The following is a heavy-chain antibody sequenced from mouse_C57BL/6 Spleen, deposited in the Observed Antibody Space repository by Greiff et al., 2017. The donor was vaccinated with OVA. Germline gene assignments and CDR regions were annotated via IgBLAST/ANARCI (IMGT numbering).Heavy chain of an antibody. CDR3: ARGRVPHWYFDV. CDR1: GYTFTSYG. J-gene: IGHJ1*03. CDR2: IYPRSGNT. Sequence: VQLQQSGAELARPGASVKLSCKASGYTFTSYGISWVKQRTGQGLEWIGEIYPRSGNTYYNEKFKGKATLTADKSSSTAYMELRSLTSEDSAVYFCARGRVPHWYFDVWGTGTTVTVSS. V-gene: IGHV1-81*01.